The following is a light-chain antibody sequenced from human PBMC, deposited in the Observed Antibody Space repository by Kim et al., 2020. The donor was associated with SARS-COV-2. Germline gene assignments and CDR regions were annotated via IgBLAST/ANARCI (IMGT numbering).Light chain of an antibody. CDR2: DNT. CDR1: NY. CDR3: GAWDNGLSAVV. J-gene: IGLJ2*01. Sequence: NYVSWYQQFRGTVPKAVLYDNTKRPSGIPDRFSGSKSGTSATLGITGLQTGDEADFYCGAWDNGLSAVVFGGGTQLTVL. V-gene: IGLV1-51*01.